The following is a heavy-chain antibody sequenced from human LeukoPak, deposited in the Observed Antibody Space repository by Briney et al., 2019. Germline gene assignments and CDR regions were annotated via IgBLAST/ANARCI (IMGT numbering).Heavy chain of an antibody. CDR2: IFYSGTT. CDR1: GGSISSSSYY. D-gene: IGHD5-12*01. CDR3: ARRDIVTTINT. J-gene: IGHJ4*02. Sequence: SETLSLTCTVSGGSISSSSYYWAWIRQPPGKGLEWIGSIFYSGTTFYNPSLKSRITIFVDTSKNQFSLKLNSVTAADTAVYYCARRDIVTTINTWGQGTLVTVSS. V-gene: IGHV4-39*01.